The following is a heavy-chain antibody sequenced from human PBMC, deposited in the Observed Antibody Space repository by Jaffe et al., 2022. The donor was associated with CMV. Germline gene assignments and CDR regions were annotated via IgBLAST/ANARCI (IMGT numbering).Heavy chain of an antibody. CDR3: ARDGGGYSYGYYYYYYMDV. Sequence: EVQLVESGGGLVQPGGSLRLSCAASGFTVSSNYMSWVRQAPGKGLEWVSVIYSGGSTYYADSVKGRFTISRDNSKNTLYLQMNSLRAEDTAVYYCARDGGGYSYGYYYYYYMDVWGKGTTVTVSS. V-gene: IGHV3-66*01. D-gene: IGHD5-18*01. CDR2: IYSGGST. CDR1: GFTVSSNY. J-gene: IGHJ6*03.